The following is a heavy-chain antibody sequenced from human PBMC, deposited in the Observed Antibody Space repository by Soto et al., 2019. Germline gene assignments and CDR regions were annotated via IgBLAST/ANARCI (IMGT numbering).Heavy chain of an antibody. CDR3: ARVGYCSSTSCYSDGYHYYGMDV. D-gene: IGHD2-2*02. J-gene: IGHJ6*02. CDR2: INPNSGGT. Sequence: ASVKVSCKASGYTFTGYYMHWVRQAPGQGLEWMGWINPNSGGTNYAQKFQGWVTMTRDTSISTAYMELSRLRSDDTAVYYCARVGYCSSTSCYSDGYHYYGMDVWGQGTTVTVFS. V-gene: IGHV1-2*04. CDR1: GYTFTGYY.